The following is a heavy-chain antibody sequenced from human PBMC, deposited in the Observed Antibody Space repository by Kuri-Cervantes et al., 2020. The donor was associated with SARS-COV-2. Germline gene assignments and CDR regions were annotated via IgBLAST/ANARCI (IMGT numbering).Heavy chain of an antibody. CDR1: GFTFSNAW. Sequence: GESLKISCAASGFTFSNAWMSWVRQAPGKGLEWVGRIKSKTDGGTTDYAAPVKGRFTILRDDSKNTLYLQMNSLKTEDTAVYYCTTTLPHEPSYWGQGTLVTVSS. CDR2: IKSKTDGGTT. V-gene: IGHV3-15*01. J-gene: IGHJ4*02. D-gene: IGHD1-14*01. CDR3: TTTLPHEPSY.